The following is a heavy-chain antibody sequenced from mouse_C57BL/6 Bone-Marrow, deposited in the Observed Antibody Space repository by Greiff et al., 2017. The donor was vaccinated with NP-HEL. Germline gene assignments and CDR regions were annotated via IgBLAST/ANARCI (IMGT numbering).Heavy chain of an antibody. D-gene: IGHD2-2*01. Sequence: EVQLKESGGGLVKPGGSLKLSCAASGFTFSDYGMHWVRQAPEKGLEWVAYISSGSSTIYYADTVKGRFTISRDNAKNTLFLQMTSLRSEDTAMYYCASMVTTRDAMDYWGQGTSVTVSS. CDR1: GFTFSDYG. J-gene: IGHJ4*01. V-gene: IGHV5-17*01. CDR2: ISSGSSTI. CDR3: ASMVTTRDAMDY.